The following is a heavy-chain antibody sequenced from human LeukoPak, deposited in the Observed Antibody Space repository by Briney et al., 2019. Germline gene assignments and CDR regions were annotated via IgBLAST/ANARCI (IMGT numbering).Heavy chain of an antibody. J-gene: IGHJ6*02. CDR1: GXSFTSYC. Sequence: GESLKICSKGSGXSFTSYCIGWGRQMPGKGLEGVGIFYPGDSDTRYSPSSRGKVTFSADKSISSAYLQWNRLKASDTSMYYCARPAYGSKSVDYYYGMDVWGQGTTVTVSS. V-gene: IGHV5-51*01. D-gene: IGHD4-23*01. CDR2: FYPGDSDT. CDR3: ARPAYGSKSVDYYYGMDV.